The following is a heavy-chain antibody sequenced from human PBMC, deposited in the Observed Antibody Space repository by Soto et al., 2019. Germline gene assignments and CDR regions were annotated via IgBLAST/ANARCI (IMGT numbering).Heavy chain of an antibody. D-gene: IGHD3-22*01. Sequence: GGSLRLSCAASGFTFSSYAMSWVRQAPGKGLEWVSAISGSGGSTYYADSVKGRFTISRDNSKNTLYLQMNSLRAEDTAVYYCAKDLFSYTTMIVVAHDAFDIWGQGTMVTVSS. V-gene: IGHV3-23*01. CDR2: ISGSGGST. J-gene: IGHJ3*02. CDR3: AKDLFSYTTMIVVAHDAFDI. CDR1: GFTFSSYA.